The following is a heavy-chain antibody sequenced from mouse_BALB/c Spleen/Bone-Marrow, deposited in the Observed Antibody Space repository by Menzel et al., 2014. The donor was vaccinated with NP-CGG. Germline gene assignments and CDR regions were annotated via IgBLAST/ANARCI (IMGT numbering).Heavy chain of an antibody. D-gene: IGHD1-2*01. J-gene: IGHJ2*01. Sequence: QAQLKQSGAELVRPGSSVKISCKASGYAFSAYWMNWVKQRPGQGLEWIGQIYPGDGDTNYNGKFKGKATLTADKSSSTAYMQLSSLTSEDSAVYFCTRSTATFDYWGQGTTLTVSS. CDR3: TRSTATFDY. CDR2: IYPGDGDT. CDR1: GYAFSAYW. V-gene: IGHV1-80*01.